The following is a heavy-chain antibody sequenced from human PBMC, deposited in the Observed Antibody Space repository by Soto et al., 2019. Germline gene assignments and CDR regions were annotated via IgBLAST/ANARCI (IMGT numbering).Heavy chain of an antibody. V-gene: IGHV3-33*01. Sequence: QVQLVESGGGVVQPGRSLRLSCAASGFTFSSYGMHWVRXXPXXGXEWVAVIWYDXSXKYXADSVKXRFTISRXXSXXXXXXXXXXXXXXXXXXXXXXXXXXXXXGPXEYWGQGTLVTVSS. CDR3: XXXXXXXXGPXEY. CDR2: IWYDXSXK. CDR1: GFTFSSYG. D-gene: IGHD3-3*01. J-gene: IGHJ4*02.